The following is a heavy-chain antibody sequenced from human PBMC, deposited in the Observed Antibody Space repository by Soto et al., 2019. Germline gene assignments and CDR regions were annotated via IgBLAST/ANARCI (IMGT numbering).Heavy chain of an antibody. CDR1: GLICGSYA. Sequence: GSLRLSCAASGLICGSYAMNWVRQVPGKGPEWVAVLSTDGSTLYYADSVRCRFTISRDNSKSTLFLQMNSLRPEDTAIYFCAKSYDLWSPYLSFGDQRDPWGQGTLVTVSS. J-gene: IGHJ5*02. V-gene: IGHV3-30*16. D-gene: IGHD3-3*01. CDR3: AKSYDLWSPYLSFGDQRDP. CDR2: LSTDGSTL.